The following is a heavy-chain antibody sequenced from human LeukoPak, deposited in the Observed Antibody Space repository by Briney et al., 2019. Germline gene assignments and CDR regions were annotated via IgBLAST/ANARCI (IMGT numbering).Heavy chain of an antibody. J-gene: IGHJ5*02. CDR3: ARRTLCCGERFDP. V-gene: IGHV4-59*08. CDR2: IYSSGCT. D-gene: IGHD3-16*01. CDR1: GGSINNYY. Sequence: SETLSLTCTVSGGSINNYYWSWIRQPPGKGLEWIGYIYSSGCTNYNPSLKSRVIISVDTSKNQFSLKLSSVTAADTAVYYCARRTLCCGERFDPWGQGTLVTVSS.